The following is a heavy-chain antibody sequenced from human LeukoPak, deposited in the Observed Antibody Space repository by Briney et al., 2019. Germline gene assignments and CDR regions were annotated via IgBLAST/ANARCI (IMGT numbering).Heavy chain of an antibody. CDR2: IRSKANSYAT. D-gene: IGHD3-10*01. V-gene: IGHV3-73*01. J-gene: IGHJ6*03. CDR3: TSPIWSYYYYMDV. Sequence: VQPGGSLKLSCAASGFTFCGSAMHWVRQASGKGLEWVGRIRSKANSYATAYAASVKGRFTISRDDSKNTAYLQMNSLKTEDTAVYYCTSPIWSYYYYMDVWGKGTTVTVS. CDR1: GFTFCGSA.